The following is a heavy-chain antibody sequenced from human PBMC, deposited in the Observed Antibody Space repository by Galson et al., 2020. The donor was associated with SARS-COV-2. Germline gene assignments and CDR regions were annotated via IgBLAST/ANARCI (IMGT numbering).Heavy chain of an antibody. Sequence: GGSLRLSCAASGFTFSSYGMHWVRQAPGKGLEWVALIPYDGRNKYYGDSVKGRITISRDNSKNSLYLQVNSLRAEDTAVYYCAKEGGSYDYYYYGMDVWGLGTTVTVSS. V-gene: IGHV3-30*18. CDR2: IPYDGRNK. CDR1: GFTFSSYG. J-gene: IGHJ6*02. D-gene: IGHD3-16*01. CDR3: AKEGGSYDYYYYGMDV.